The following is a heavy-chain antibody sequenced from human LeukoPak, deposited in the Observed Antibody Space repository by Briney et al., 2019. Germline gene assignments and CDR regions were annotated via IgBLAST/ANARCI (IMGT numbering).Heavy chain of an antibody. CDR1: GFTFSSYC. CDR2: IKHDGSEK. D-gene: IGHD6-13*01. J-gene: IGHJ4*02. CDR3: ARVGTAEGTLEDY. Sequence: PGGSLRLSCAASGFTFSSYCMSWVRQPRGKGLEWVANIKHDGSEKYYVDSVKGRFTISRDNAKNSLYLQMNSLRGGDTAVYYCARVGTAEGTLEDYWGQGTLVIVSS. V-gene: IGHV3-7*01.